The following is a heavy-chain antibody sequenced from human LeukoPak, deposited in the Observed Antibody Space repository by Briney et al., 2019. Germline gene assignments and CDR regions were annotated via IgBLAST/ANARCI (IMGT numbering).Heavy chain of an antibody. J-gene: IGHJ4*02. CDR3: AKTPYYDILTGLSTYFDY. Sequence: GGSLRLSCAASGFTFDDYAMHWVRRAPGKGLEWVSLISGDGGSTYYADSVKGRFTISRDNSRNSLYLQMNSLRTEDTALYYCAKTPYYDILTGLSTYFDYWGQGTLVTVSS. CDR1: GFTFDDYA. V-gene: IGHV3-43*02. D-gene: IGHD3-9*01. CDR2: ISGDGGST.